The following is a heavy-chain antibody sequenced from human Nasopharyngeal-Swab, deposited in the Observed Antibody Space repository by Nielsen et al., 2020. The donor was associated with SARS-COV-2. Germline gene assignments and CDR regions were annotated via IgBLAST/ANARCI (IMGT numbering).Heavy chain of an antibody. CDR1: GFTFSSYA. Sequence: GGSLRLSCAASGFTFSSYAMHWVRQAPGKGLEWVAVISYDGSNKYYADSVKGRFTISRDNSKNTLYLQMNSLRAEDTAVYYCARGNGGYATYFDYWGQGTLVPSPQ. CDR3: ARGNGGYATYFDY. D-gene: IGHD5-12*01. J-gene: IGHJ4*02. V-gene: IGHV3-30*04. CDR2: ISYDGSNK.